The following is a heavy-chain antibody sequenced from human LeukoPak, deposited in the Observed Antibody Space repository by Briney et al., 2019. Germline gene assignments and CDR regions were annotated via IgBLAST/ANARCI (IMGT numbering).Heavy chain of an antibody. CDR3: ATSSYSSSWPFDY. CDR1: GGTFSSYA. CDR2: IIPIFGTA. Sequence: GASVKVSCKASGGTFSSYAISWVRQAPGQGLEWMGGIIPIFGTANYAQKFQGRVTITADESTSTAYMELSSLRSEDTAVYYCATSSYSSSWPFDYWGQGTLVTVSS. V-gene: IGHV1-69*01. D-gene: IGHD6-13*01. J-gene: IGHJ4*02.